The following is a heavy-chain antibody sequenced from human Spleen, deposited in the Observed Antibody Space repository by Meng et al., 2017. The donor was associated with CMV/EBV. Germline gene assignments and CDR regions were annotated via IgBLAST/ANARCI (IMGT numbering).Heavy chain of an antibody. Sequence: GSLRLSCTVSGGSINSYYWSWIRQPPGKGLEWIGYIYYSGSTNYNPSLKSRVTMSVDTYKNQFSLKLRSVTAADTAVYYCARGGMQLWFPYWGQGTLVTVSS. D-gene: IGHD5-18*01. CDR2: IYYSGST. V-gene: IGHV4-59*01. CDR3: ARGGMQLWFPY. J-gene: IGHJ4*02. CDR1: GGSINSYY.